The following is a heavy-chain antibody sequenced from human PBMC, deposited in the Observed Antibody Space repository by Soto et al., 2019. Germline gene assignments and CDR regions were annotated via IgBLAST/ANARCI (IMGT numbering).Heavy chain of an antibody. D-gene: IGHD3-3*01. V-gene: IGHV4-34*01. CDR3: ARVPPPRITIFGVVTRNNWFDP. J-gene: IGHJ5*02. CDR1: GGSFSGYY. Sequence: QVQLQQWGAGLLKPSETLSLTCAVYGGSFSGYYWSWIRQPPGKGLEWIGEINHSGSTNYNPSLKSRVTISVDTSNNQFSLKLSSVTAADTAVYYCARVPPPRITIFGVVTRNNWFDPWGQGTLVTVSS. CDR2: INHSGST.